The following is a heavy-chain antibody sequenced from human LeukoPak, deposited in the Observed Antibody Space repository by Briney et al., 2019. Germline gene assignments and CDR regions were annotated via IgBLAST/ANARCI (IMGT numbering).Heavy chain of an antibody. V-gene: IGHV4-31*03. CDR3: ASRVKDGVDY. J-gene: IGHJ4*02. Sequence: SETLSLTCTVSGGSVSSGSYYWNWIRQPPGKGLEWIGYIYYSGSTYYNPSLKSRVTISVDTSKNQFSLKLSSVTAADTAVYYCASRVKDGVDYWGQGTLVTVSS. CDR2: IYYSGST. CDR1: GGSVSSGSYY. D-gene: IGHD5-24*01.